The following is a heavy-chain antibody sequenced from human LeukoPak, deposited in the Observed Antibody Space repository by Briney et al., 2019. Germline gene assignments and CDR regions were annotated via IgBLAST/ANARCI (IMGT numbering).Heavy chain of an antibody. Sequence: ASVKVSCKASGYTFTSYDINWVRQATGQGLERMGWMNPNSGNTGYAQKFQGRVTMTRNTSISTAYMELSSLRSEDTAVYYCARSLRFLEWFPSYYYYGMDVWGQGTTVTVSS. D-gene: IGHD3-3*01. V-gene: IGHV1-8*01. CDR1: GYTFTSYD. J-gene: IGHJ6*02. CDR3: ARSLRFLEWFPSYYYYGMDV. CDR2: MNPNSGNT.